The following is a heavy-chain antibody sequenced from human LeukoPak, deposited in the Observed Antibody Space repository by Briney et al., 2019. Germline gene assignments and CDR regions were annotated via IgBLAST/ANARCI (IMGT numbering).Heavy chain of an antibody. J-gene: IGHJ4*02. V-gene: IGHV3-74*01. Sequence: GGSLRLSCTASGFTFSSYWMHWVRHTPGKGLVWVSRIKGDGSSTSYADSVKGRFAISRDNAKNTLYLQMNSLRAEDTAVYYCARDGYSFGHDFDYWGQGTLVTVSS. CDR3: ARDGYSFGHDFDY. D-gene: IGHD5-18*01. CDR1: GFTFSSYW. CDR2: IKGDGSST.